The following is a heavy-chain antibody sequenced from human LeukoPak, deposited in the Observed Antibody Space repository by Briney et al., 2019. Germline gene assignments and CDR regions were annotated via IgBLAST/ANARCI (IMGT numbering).Heavy chain of an antibody. CDR3: ARDLYYYGSGSPTYFDY. Sequence: GGSLRLSCAASGFTFSSYWMHWVRQAPGKGLVWVSRINSDGSSTSYADSVKGRFTISRDNAKNTLYPQMNSLRAEDTAVYYCARDLYYYGSGSPTYFDYWGQGTLVTVSS. CDR1: GFTFSSYW. J-gene: IGHJ4*02. V-gene: IGHV3-74*01. D-gene: IGHD3-10*01. CDR2: INSDGSST.